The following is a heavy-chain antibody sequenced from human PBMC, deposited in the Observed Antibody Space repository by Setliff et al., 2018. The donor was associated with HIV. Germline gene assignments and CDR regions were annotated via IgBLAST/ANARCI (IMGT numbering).Heavy chain of an antibody. V-gene: IGHV1-69*10. D-gene: IGHD2-15*01. CDR3: ARGRIVVVVAATDYYGMDV. CDR2: IIPILGIA. CDR1: GGTFSSYA. Sequence: VKVSCKASGGTFSSYAISWVRQAPGQGLEWMGGIIPILGIANYAQKFQGRVTITADESTSTAYMELSSLRSEDTAVYYCARGRIVVVVAATDYYGMDVWGQGTTVTVSS. J-gene: IGHJ6*02.